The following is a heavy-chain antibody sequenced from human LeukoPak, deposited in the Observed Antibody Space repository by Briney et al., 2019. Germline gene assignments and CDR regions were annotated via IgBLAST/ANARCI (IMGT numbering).Heavy chain of an antibody. V-gene: IGHV1-58*02. CDR3: AAEYMTRNYYYGMDV. D-gene: IGHD1-14*01. J-gene: IGHJ6*02. CDR1: GFTFTSSA. CDR2: IVVGSGNT. Sequence: GTSVEVSCKASGFTFTSSAMQWVRQARGQRLEWIGWIVVGSGNTNYAQKFQERVTITRDMSTSTAYMELSSLRSEDTAVYYCAAEYMTRNYYYGMDVWGQGTTVTVSS.